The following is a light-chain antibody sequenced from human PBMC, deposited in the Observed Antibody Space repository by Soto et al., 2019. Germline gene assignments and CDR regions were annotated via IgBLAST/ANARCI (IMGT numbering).Light chain of an antibody. V-gene: IGLV1-44*01. Sequence: QSVLTQPPSASGTPGQRVTISCSGSSANLGSNTVNWYQQLPGTAPKLLIYSNNQRPSGVPDRFSGSKSGTSASLAISGLQSEDEEDYYCAAWDASLNGLVFGGGTKVTVL. CDR2: SNN. CDR1: SANLGSNT. J-gene: IGLJ2*01. CDR3: AAWDASLNGLV.